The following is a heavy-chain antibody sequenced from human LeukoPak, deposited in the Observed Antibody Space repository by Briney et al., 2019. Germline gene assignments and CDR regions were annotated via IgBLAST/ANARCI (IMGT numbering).Heavy chain of an antibody. CDR2: VYCSGNT. D-gene: IGHD1-26*01. CDR1: GGSISDYY. Sequence: SETLSLTCTVSGGSISDYYWSWIRQSPVRGLEWIGYVYCSGNTNYNPSLKSRLTISRDMAKNQFSLKLSSVTSADTAVYYCARGEYEDLVDNWGQGTLVTVSS. J-gene: IGHJ4*02. CDR3: ARGEYEDLVDN. V-gene: IGHV4-59*01.